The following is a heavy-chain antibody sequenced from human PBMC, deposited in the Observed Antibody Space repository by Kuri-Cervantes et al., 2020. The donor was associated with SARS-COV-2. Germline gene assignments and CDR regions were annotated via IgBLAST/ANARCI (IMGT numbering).Heavy chain of an antibody. CDR1: GFTFSSYW. Sequence: GESLKISCAASGFTFSSYWMSWVRQAPGKGLEWVANIKQDGSAIYYVDSVKGRFTISRDNDKNSLYLQMNSLRAEDTAVYYCARGDRFVVYWGQGTLVTVSS. J-gene: IGHJ4*02. CDR2: IKQDGSAI. D-gene: IGHD3-3*01. CDR3: ARGDRFVVY. V-gene: IGHV3-7*01.